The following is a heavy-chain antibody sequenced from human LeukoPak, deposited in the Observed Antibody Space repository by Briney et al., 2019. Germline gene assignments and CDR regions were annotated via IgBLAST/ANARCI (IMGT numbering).Heavy chain of an antibody. V-gene: IGHV5-51*01. CDR1: GYRLTSYW. Sequence: GASLQISSKGSGYRLTSYWIGWGRQMPGKGLEWMGIIYPGDSDTRYSPSFQGQVTISADKSISTAYLQWSSLKASDTAMCYCARRMATIKGRTYYFDYWGQGTLVTVSS. CDR2: IYPGDSDT. D-gene: IGHD5-24*01. J-gene: IGHJ4*02. CDR3: ARRMATIKGRTYYFDY.